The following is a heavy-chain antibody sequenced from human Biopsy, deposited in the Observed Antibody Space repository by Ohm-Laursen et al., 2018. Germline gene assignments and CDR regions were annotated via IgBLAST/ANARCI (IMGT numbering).Heavy chain of an antibody. Sequence: SQTLSLTCAVSDVSFSSFYWSWIRQPPGNGLEWIGEISHTGSTNYNPPPKSRVFMSVDTSRSQFSLRLSSVTAADTAVYYCASAGYNPDWNFDLWGRGTRVTVSS. J-gene: IGHJ2*01. CDR1: DVSFSSFY. D-gene: IGHD5-24*01. CDR2: ISHTGST. V-gene: IGHV4-34*01. CDR3: ASAGYNPDWNFDL.